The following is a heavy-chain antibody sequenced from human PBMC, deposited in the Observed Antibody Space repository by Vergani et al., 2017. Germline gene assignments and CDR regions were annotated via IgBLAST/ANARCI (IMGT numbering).Heavy chain of an antibody. Sequence: QVQLVQSGAEVKKPGSSVKVSCKASGVTFSSYGISWVRQAPGQGLEWMGRIIPIFGTPNYAQKFQGRVTITADESTSTAYMELCSLRFEDTAVYYCATGYGGCSGDSCYSYWGQGTLVTVSS. CDR1: GVTFSSYG. CDR3: ATGYGGCSGDSCYSY. D-gene: IGHD2-15*01. V-gene: IGHV1-69*13. CDR2: IIPIFGTP. J-gene: IGHJ4*02.